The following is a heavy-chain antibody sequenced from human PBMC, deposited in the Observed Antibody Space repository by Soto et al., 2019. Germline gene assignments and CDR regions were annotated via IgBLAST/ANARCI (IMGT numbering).Heavy chain of an antibody. CDR1: GFTFSSFA. D-gene: IGHD3-10*01. J-gene: IGHJ4*02. CDR3: AKVDGFLWFELDS. Sequence: EVQLLESGGGLVQTGGSLRLSCAASGFTFSSFAMSWVRQAPGKGLEWVSAISASGDGTYYADSVKGRFTISRDNSKNTLYLQMSSLRAEDTAVYYCAKVDGFLWFELDSWGQGTLVTVSS. V-gene: IGHV3-23*01. CDR2: ISASGDGT.